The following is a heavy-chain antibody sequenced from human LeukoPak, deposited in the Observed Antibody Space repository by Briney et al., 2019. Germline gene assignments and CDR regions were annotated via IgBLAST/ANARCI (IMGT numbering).Heavy chain of an antibody. J-gene: IGHJ6*02. CDR3: ARVGYCSSTSCYEDYYGMDV. Sequence: ASVKVSCKASGYTFTSYDINWVRQATGQGLEWMGWMNPNSGNTGYAQKFQGRVTMTRNTSISTAHMELSSLRSEDTAVYYCARVGYCSSTSCYEDYYGMDVWGQGTTVTVSS. CDR2: MNPNSGNT. V-gene: IGHV1-8*01. D-gene: IGHD2-2*03. CDR1: GYTFTSYD.